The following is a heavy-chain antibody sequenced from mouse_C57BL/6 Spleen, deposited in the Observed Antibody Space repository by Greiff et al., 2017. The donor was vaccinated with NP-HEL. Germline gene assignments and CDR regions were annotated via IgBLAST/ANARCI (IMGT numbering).Heavy chain of an antibody. D-gene: IGHD1-1*01. CDR2: IYPGDGDT. J-gene: IGHJ3*01. V-gene: IGHV1-80*01. CDR1: GYAFSSYW. Sequence: QVQLQQSGAELVKPGASVKISCKASGYAFSSYWMNWVKQRPGKGLEWIGQIYPGDGDTNYNGKFKGKATLTVDKSSSTAYMQLSSLTSEDSAVYFCARSEGYSSSYEFAYWGQGTMVTVSA. CDR3: ARSEGYSSSYEFAY.